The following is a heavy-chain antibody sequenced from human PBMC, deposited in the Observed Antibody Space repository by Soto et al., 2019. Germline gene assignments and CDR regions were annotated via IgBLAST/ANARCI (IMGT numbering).Heavy chain of an antibody. CDR1: GFTFSSYW. CDR3: ARGSTIFGVVTVPYYYYYMDV. J-gene: IGHJ6*03. D-gene: IGHD3-3*01. Sequence: GGSLRLSCAASGFTFSSYWMSWVRQAPGKGLEWVANIKQDGSEKYYVDSVKGRFTISRDNAKNSLYLQMNSLRAEDTAVYYCARGSTIFGVVTVPYYYYYMDVWGKGTTVTVSS. V-gene: IGHV3-7*01. CDR2: IKQDGSEK.